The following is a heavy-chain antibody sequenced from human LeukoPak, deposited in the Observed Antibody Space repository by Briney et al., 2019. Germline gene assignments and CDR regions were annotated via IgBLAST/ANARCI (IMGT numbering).Heavy chain of an antibody. CDR2: ISSSSSYI. J-gene: IGHJ6*04. CDR1: GFTFSSYW. D-gene: IGHD6-19*01. CDR3: ARVVAYSSGWHAGMDV. Sequence: GGSLRLSCAASGFTFSSYWMHWVRQAPGKGLEWVSSISSSSSYIYYADSVKGRFTISRDNAKNSLYLQMNSLRAEDTAVYYCARVVAYSSGWHAGMDVWGKGTTVTVSS. V-gene: IGHV3-21*01.